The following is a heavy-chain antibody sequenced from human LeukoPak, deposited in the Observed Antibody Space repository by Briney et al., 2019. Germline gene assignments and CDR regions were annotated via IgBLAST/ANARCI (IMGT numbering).Heavy chain of an antibody. Sequence: GGSLRLSCEASGFTFSSYEMNWVRQAPGKGLEWISYIETSGSPIYYADSVKGRFTISRDNAKYSLYLQMNSLRVEDTAVYYCARASTTVPNLLDNWGQGTLVTVSS. V-gene: IGHV3-48*03. CDR1: GFTFSSYE. CDR2: IETSGSPI. D-gene: IGHD4-17*01. J-gene: IGHJ4*02. CDR3: ARASTTVPNLLDN.